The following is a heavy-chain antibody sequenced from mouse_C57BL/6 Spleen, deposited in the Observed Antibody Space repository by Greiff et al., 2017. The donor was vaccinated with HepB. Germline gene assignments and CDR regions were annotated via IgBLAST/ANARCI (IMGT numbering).Heavy chain of an antibody. Sequence: LVESGPELVKPGASVKISCKASGYSFTGYYMNWVKQSPEKSLEWIGEINPSTGGTTYNQKFKAKATLTVDKSSSTAYMQLKSLTSEDSAVYYCATYYDYDGGFAYWGQGTLVTVSA. CDR2: INPSTGGT. CDR1: GYSFTGYY. V-gene: IGHV1-42*01. CDR3: ATYYDYDGGFAY. J-gene: IGHJ3*01. D-gene: IGHD2-4*01.